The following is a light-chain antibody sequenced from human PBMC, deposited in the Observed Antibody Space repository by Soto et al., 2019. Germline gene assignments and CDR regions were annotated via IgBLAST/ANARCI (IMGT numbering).Light chain of an antibody. CDR3: QQYNNWPQT. V-gene: IGKV3-15*01. J-gene: IGKJ1*01. CDR1: QSVSSN. CDR2: GAS. Sequence: EIVMTQSPATLSVSPGERATLSCRASQSVSSNLAWYQQKPGQAPRLLIYGASTRATGIPARFSGSGSGTEFTLTISSLQSEDFAVYYCQQYNNWPQTFGRLTKVEIK.